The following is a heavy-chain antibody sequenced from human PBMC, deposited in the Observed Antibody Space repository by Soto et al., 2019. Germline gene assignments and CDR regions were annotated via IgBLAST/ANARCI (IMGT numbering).Heavy chain of an antibody. J-gene: IGHJ4*02. CDR3: ASWRYGDY. CDR1: GYGFTTYG. CDR2: ISAHNGNT. V-gene: IGHV1-18*01. D-gene: IGHD1-1*01. Sequence: QVHLVQSGAEVKKPGASVKVSCKGSGYGFTTYGITWVRQAPGQGLEWMAWISAHNGNTNSSQKLQGRVTVTRDTSTSTAYMELRRLRSDDTAVYYCASWRYGDYWGQGALVTVSS.